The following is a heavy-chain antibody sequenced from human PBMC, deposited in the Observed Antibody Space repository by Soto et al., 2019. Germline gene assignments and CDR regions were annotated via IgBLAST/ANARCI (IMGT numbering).Heavy chain of an antibody. D-gene: IGHD3-22*01. CDR1: GFTFSSYA. CDR2: ISASDGST. CDR3: AKGTLAGYYYVEYFDY. Sequence: GSLRLSCAASGFTFSSYAMSWVRQAPGKGLEWVSSISASDGSTYYADSVKGRFTISRDNSKNTLYLQMNSLRAEDTAVYYCAKGTLAGYYYVEYFDYWGQGTLVTVSS. J-gene: IGHJ4*02. V-gene: IGHV3-23*01.